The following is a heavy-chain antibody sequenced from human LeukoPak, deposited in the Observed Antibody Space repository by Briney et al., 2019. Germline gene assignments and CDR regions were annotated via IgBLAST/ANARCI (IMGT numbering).Heavy chain of an antibody. CDR3: ARDLNDYSDSSGYYRDWFDP. V-gene: IGHV3-66*01. J-gene: IGHJ5*02. D-gene: IGHD3-22*01. Sequence: GGSLRLSCAASRFTVSSNYMSWVSQAPGKGLEWVSVIYSGGSTYYADSVKGRFTISRDNSKNTLYLQMNSLRAEDTAVYYCARDLNDYSDSSGYYRDWFDPWGQGTLVTVSS. CDR1: RFTVSSNY. CDR2: IYSGGST.